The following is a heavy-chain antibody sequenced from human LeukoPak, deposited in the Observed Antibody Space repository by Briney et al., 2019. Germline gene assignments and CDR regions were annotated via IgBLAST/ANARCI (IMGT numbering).Heavy chain of an antibody. CDR3: AKEGRSLQTY. J-gene: IGHJ4*02. D-gene: IGHD5-24*01. V-gene: IGHV3-33*06. CDR1: GFTFSSCG. Sequence: GGSLRLSCAASGFTFSSCGMHWVRQAPGKGLEWVAVIWNDGSNKYYADSVKGRFTISRDNSKNTLYLQMNSLRAEDTAVYYCAKEGRSLQTYWGQGTLVTVSS. CDR2: IWNDGSNK.